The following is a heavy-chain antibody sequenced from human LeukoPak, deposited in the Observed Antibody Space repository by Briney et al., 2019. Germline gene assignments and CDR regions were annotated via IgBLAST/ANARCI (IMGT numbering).Heavy chain of an antibody. J-gene: IGHJ4*02. CDR2: IHYTGST. CDR3: AGHQRYTYGPPCY. CDR1: GGSISSSSYY. D-gene: IGHD5-18*01. V-gene: IGHV4-39*01. Sequence: SETLSLTCTVSGGSISSSSYYWGWIRQPPGKGLEWIGSIHYTGSTYYNPSLKSRVTVSVDTSKKQFSLKLSSVTAADTAVYYCAGHQRYTYGPPCYWGQGTLVTVSS.